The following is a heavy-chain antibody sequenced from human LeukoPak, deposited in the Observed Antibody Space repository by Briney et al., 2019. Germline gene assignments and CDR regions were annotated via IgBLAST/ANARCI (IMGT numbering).Heavy chain of an antibody. CDR3: ARHRWVTTGWYFDL. J-gene: IGHJ2*01. CDR2: IDNSGST. CDR1: GDSISTYY. V-gene: IGHV4-59*08. D-gene: IGHD4-17*01. Sequence: PSETLSLTCTIFGDSISTYYCSWIRQSPGKGLEWVGSIDNSGSTNHNPSLKSRVTISVDTSKDQFSLRVTSMTAADTAVYYCARHRWVTTGWYFDLWGRRTLVTVSS.